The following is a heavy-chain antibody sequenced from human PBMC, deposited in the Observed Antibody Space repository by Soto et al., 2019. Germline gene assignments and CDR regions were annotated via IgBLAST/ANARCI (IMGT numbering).Heavy chain of an antibody. CDR2: ISYDGSNK. J-gene: IGHJ4*02. V-gene: IGHV3-30*03. CDR1: GVPFSSYG. Sequence: XGSRRLSCSPAGVPFSSYGTHWIRQAPGRGLEWVAVISYDGSNKYYADSVKGRFTISRDNSKNTLYLQMNSLRAEDTAVYYCALSPATSAVTTTYFDYWGRGTRVTVSS. D-gene: IGHD4-17*01. CDR3: ALSPATSAVTTTYFDY.